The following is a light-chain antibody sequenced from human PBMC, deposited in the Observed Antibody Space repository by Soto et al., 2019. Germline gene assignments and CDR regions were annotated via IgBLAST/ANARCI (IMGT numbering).Light chain of an antibody. V-gene: IGKV1-5*01. Sequence: DIQMTQSPSILSASVGDSVTITCRASQTIDSWVAWYQHKPGKAPKLLVYDATSLESGVSSRFSGSGYGTDFTLSINNLQPDDFATYYCQQYNRLITFGQGTRLEIK. J-gene: IGKJ5*01. CDR3: QQYNRLIT. CDR2: DAT. CDR1: QTIDSW.